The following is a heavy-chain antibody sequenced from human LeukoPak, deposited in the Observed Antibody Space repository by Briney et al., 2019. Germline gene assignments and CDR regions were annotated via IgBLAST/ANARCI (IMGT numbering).Heavy chain of an antibody. J-gene: IGHJ4*02. CDR1: GGSITNYY. V-gene: IGHV4-59*08. CDR2: IYYTGAT. D-gene: IGHD3-10*01. Sequence: PSETLSLTCTVSGGSITNYYWSWIRQPPGKGLEWIAYIYYTGATNYNPSLKSRLTVSLDMSKNHFSLKLTSVTAADTAVYFCARGPYGSGSYYWGQGTLVTVSS. CDR3: ARGPYGSGSYY.